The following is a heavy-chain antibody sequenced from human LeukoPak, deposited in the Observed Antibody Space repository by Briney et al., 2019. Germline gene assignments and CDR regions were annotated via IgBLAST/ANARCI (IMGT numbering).Heavy chain of an antibody. CDR3: ARLNEDYGDYPPALGIDY. V-gene: IGHV1-2*02. J-gene: IGHJ4*02. CDR1: GYTFTGYY. Sequence: ASVKVSCKASGYTFTGYYVHWVRQAPGQGLEWMGWINPNSGGTNYAQKFQGRVTMTRDTSISTAYMELSRLRSDDTAVYYCARLNEDYGDYPPALGIDYWGQGTLVTVSS. CDR2: INPNSGGT. D-gene: IGHD4-17*01.